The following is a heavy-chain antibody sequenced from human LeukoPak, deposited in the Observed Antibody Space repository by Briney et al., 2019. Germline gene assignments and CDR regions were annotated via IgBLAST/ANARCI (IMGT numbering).Heavy chain of an antibody. D-gene: IGHD4-17*01. Sequence: GGSLRLSCAASGFTFSSYGMHWVRQAPGKGLEWVAVIWYDGSNKYYADSVKGRFTISRDNSKNTLYLQMNSLRAEDTAVYYCAKGPSYGDYVAAFDIWGQGTMVTVSS. V-gene: IGHV3-33*06. J-gene: IGHJ3*02. CDR1: GFTFSSYG. CDR2: IWYDGSNK. CDR3: AKGPSYGDYVAAFDI.